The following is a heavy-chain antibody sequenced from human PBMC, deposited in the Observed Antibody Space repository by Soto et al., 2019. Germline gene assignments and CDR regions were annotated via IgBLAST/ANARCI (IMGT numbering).Heavy chain of an antibody. V-gene: IGHV3-23*01. Sequence: EVQLLESGGGLVQPGGSLRLSCAASGFPFSSYAMTWVRQAPGKGLEWVSGISGSGDSTYYADSVKGRFSISRDSSRNTLYLQMDSLRVDDTAVYFCAKDRGGAVRGYFDYWGQGTLVTVSS. D-gene: IGHD3-10*01. CDR3: AKDRGGAVRGYFDY. J-gene: IGHJ4*02. CDR1: GFPFSSYA. CDR2: ISGSGDST.